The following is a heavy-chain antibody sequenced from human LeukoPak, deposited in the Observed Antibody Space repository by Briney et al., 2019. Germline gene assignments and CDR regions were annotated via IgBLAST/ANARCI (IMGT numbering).Heavy chain of an antibody. CDR1: GFTFSSYA. Sequence: GGSLRLSCAASGFTFSSYAMSWVRQAPGKGLEWVSAISGSGGSTHYADSVKGRFTISGDNSKNTLYLQMNSLRAEDTAVYYCAKDILSRRYYYYGMDVWGQGTTVTVYS. V-gene: IGHV3-23*01. D-gene: IGHD2/OR15-2a*01. CDR2: ISGSGGST. J-gene: IGHJ6*02. CDR3: AKDILSRRYYYYGMDV.